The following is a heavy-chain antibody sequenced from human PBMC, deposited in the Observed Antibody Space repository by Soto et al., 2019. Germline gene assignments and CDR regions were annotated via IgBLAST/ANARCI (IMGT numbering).Heavy chain of an antibody. V-gene: IGHV1-46*03. Sequence: QVQLVQSGAEVKKPGASVKVSCKASGYTFTSYYMHWVRQAPGQGLEWMGIINPSGGSTSYAQKFRGRVTMTRDTSTSTVYMELSSLRSEDTAVYYCARGGVVVPAAIAPRITYYYYYMDVWGKGTTVTVSS. J-gene: IGHJ6*03. CDR1: GYTFTSYY. CDR2: INPSGGST. CDR3: ARGGVVVPAAIAPRITYYYYYMDV. D-gene: IGHD2-2*01.